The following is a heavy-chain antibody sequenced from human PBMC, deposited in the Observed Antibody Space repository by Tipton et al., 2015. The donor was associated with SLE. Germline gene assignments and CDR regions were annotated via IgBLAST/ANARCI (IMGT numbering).Heavy chain of an antibody. Sequence: TLSLTCTVSGGSISSSSYYWSWIRQPPGKGLEWIGEINHSGSTNYNPSLKSQVTISVDTSKNQFSLKLSSVTAADTAVYYCTSRGAAAAPGWYFDLWGRGTLATVSS. CDR3: TSRGAAAAPGWYFDL. CDR2: INHSGST. D-gene: IGHD6-13*01. J-gene: IGHJ2*01. V-gene: IGHV4-39*07. CDR1: GGSISSSSYY.